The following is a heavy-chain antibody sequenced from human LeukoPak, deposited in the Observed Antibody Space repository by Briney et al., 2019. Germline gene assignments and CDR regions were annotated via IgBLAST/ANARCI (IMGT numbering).Heavy chain of an antibody. CDR2: IWYDGSNK. CDR1: GFTFSSYG. CDR3: AREQFSSGHDPRLDY. D-gene: IGHD5-12*01. Sequence: GRSLRLSCAASGFTFSSYGIHWVRQAPGKGLEWVAVIWYDGSNKYYADSVKGRFTIPRDNSKNTLYLQMNSLRAEDTAVYYCAREQFSSGHDPRLDYWGQGTLVTVSS. V-gene: IGHV3-33*01. J-gene: IGHJ4*02.